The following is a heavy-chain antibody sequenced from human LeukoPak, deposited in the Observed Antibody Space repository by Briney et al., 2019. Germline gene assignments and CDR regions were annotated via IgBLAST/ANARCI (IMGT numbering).Heavy chain of an antibody. CDR1: GFTFSNAW. V-gene: IGHV3-48*04. J-gene: IGHJ6*04. CDR3: AELGITMIGGA. CDR2: ISSSGSTI. D-gene: IGHD3-10*02. Sequence: GGSLRLSCAASGFTFSNAWMNWVRQAPGKGLEWVSYISSSGSTIYYADSVKGRFTISRDSAKNSLYLQMNSLRAEDTAVYYCAELGITMIGGAWGKGTTVTISS.